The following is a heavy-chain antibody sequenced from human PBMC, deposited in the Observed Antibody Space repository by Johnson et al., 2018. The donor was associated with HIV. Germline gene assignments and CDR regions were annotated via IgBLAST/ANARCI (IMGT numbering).Heavy chain of an antibody. V-gene: IGHV3-66*01. CDR1: GFTVSSNY. D-gene: IGHD5-18*01. Sequence: MQLVESGGGLVQPGGSLRLSCAASGFTVSSNYMNWVRQAPGKGLEWVSVIYSGGNTYYTDSVKGRFTISRDNSKNTLYLQMNSLRVEDMAVYYCAGGSWYSYGPQDAFDIWGQGTMVTVSS. CDR2: IYSGGNT. J-gene: IGHJ3*02. CDR3: AGGSWYSYGPQDAFDI.